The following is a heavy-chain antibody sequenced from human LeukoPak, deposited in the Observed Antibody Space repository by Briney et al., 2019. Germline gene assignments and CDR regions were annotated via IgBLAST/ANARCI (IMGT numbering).Heavy chain of an antibody. CDR2: IWYDGSNK. CDR1: GFTFSSYA. V-gene: IGHV3-33*08. CDR3: ARDLIAAAATGWFDP. D-gene: IGHD6-13*01. Sequence: GGSLRLSCAASGFTFSSYAMSWVRQAPGKGLEWVAVIWYDGSNKYYADSVKGRFTISRDNSKNTLYLQMNSLRAEDTAVYYCARDLIAAAATGWFDPWGQGTLVTVSS. J-gene: IGHJ5*02.